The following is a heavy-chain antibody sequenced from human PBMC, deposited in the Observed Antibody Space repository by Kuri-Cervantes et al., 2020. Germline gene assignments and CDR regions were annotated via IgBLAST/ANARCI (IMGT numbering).Heavy chain of an antibody. D-gene: IGHD5-18*01. Sequence: SVKVSCKASGGTFNSYAINWVRQAPGQGLEWMGGIIPIFGTANYAQKFQGRVTITTDESTSTAYMELSSLRSEDTAVYYCARGGIQLWLRLDYWGQGTLVTVSS. CDR2: IIPIFGTA. CDR1: GGTFNSYA. CDR3: ARGGIQLWLRLDY. V-gene: IGHV1-69*05. J-gene: IGHJ4*02.